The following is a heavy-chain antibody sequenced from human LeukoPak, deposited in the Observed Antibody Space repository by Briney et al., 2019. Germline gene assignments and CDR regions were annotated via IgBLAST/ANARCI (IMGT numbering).Heavy chain of an antibody. CDR2: VRGSGRTM. D-gene: IGHD2-15*01. Sequence: PGGSLRLSCSGSGFMFSNFWMSWVRQGPGKGLEWIAYVRGSGRTMYYADSVKGRFTISRDNAKNSLYLDMDNLRLEDTAVYYCARTLYWAFESWGQGTLVTVSS. J-gene: IGHJ4*02. CDR1: GFMFSNFW. V-gene: IGHV3-11*04. CDR3: ARTLYWAFES.